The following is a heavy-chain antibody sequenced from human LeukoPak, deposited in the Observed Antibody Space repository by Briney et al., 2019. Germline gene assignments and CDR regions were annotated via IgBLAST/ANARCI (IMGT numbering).Heavy chain of an antibody. J-gene: IGHJ1*01. D-gene: IGHD4-17*01. V-gene: IGHV4-34*01. Sequence: SETLSLTCAVYGGSFSGYYWSWIRQPPGKGLEWIGDINHSGSTNYNPSLKSRVTISVDTSKNQFSLKLSSVTAADTAVYYCARTPGRTTVSSLYFQHWGQGTLVTVSS. CDR2: INHSGST. CDR1: GGSFSGYY. CDR3: ARTPGRTTVSSLYFQH.